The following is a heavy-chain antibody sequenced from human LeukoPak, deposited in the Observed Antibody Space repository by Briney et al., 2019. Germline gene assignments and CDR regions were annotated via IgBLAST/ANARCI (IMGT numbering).Heavy chain of an antibody. CDR2: ISTLGST. J-gene: IGHJ4*02. CDR3: ARVAQYLVGASSTAFFEY. V-gene: IGHV4-4*07. D-gene: IGHD1-26*01. CDR1: GGSISTYY. Sequence: PSETLSLTCTVSGGSISTYYWTWIRQPAGKGLEWIGHISTLGSTNYNPSLKSRVSMSVDTSNYHFSLKLSFVTAADTAIYYCARVAQYLVGASSTAFFEYWGQGTLVTVSS.